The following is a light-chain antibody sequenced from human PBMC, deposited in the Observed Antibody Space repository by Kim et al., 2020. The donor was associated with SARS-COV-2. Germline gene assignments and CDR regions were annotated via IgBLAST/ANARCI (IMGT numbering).Light chain of an antibody. J-gene: IGKJ1*01. V-gene: IGKV3-11*01. CDR1: QSVSSY. CDR2: DAS. CDR3: QQRGGT. Sequence: TLSLSTGERATRSCRASQSVSSYLAWYQQKPGQAPRLLIYDASNRATGIPARFSGSGSGTDFTLTISSLEPEDFAVYYCQQRGGTFGQGTKVEIK.